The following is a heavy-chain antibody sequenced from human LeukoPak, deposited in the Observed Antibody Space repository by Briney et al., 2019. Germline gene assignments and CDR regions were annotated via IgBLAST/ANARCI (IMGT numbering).Heavy chain of an antibody. J-gene: IGHJ3*02. CDR1: GDSISSAY. V-gene: IGHV4-4*07. D-gene: IGHD1-14*01. Sequence: SETLSLTCTVSGDSISSAYWGWIRQSAGKGLEYIGRLYVNGSPNSNPSLKSRVTMSLDTSKNQFSLKMTSVTAADSAIYFCARMPEPIHDAFDIWGQGTAVMVSS. CDR2: LYVNGSP. CDR3: ARMPEPIHDAFDI.